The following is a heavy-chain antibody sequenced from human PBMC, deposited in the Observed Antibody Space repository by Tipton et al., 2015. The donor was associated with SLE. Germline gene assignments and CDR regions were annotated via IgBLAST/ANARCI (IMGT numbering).Heavy chain of an antibody. CDR2: IFSTGIT. D-gene: IGHD4-17*01. Sequence: TLSLTCSVSGVSISRGSYFWTWIRQPAGKGLEWVGHIFSTGITDYNPSLKSRVSISADTSKNQFSLNLDSMTAADTAVYYCARDSHTDYGDFYVDSWGQETLVTVSS. CDR1: GVSISRGSYF. J-gene: IGHJ4*02. CDR3: ARDSHTDYGDFYVDS. V-gene: IGHV4-61*09.